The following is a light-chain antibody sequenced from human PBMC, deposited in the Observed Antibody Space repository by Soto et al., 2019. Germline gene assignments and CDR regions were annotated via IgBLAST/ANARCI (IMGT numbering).Light chain of an antibody. Sequence: QSALTQPASVSGSPGQSITISCTGTSSDVGGYNYVSWYQQHPGEAPKLMIYEVNNRPSGVSNRFSGSKSGNTASLTISGLQAEDEADYYCSSFTSSSTYVFGTGTKLTVL. J-gene: IGLJ1*01. CDR2: EVN. CDR3: SSFTSSSTYV. CDR1: SSDVGGYNY. V-gene: IGLV2-14*01.